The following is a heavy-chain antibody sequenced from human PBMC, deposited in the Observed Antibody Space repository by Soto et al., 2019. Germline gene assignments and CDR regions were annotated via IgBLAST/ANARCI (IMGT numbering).Heavy chain of an antibody. V-gene: IGHV3-21*01. CDR1: GFTFSSCS. Sequence: EVQLVESGGGLVKPGGSLRLSCIASGFTFSSCSMNWVRQAPGKGLEWVSSISGDSNYIYDADSVKGRFTISRDNAKNSLYLHINSLRAEDTAVYYCARVPYGSGSAWYFDLWGRGTLVTVSS. CDR2: ISGDSNYI. D-gene: IGHD6-19*01. CDR3: ARVPYGSGSAWYFDL. J-gene: IGHJ2*01.